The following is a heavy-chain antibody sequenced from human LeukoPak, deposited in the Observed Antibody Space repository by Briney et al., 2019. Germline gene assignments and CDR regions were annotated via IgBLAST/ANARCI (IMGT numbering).Heavy chain of an antibody. V-gene: IGHV3-15*01. Sequence: GGSLRLSCAGSGFTVNNAWMSWVRQTPGKGLEWVGRIKSKSDGGTTDYAAPVKGRFTISRDESKNTLFLQMNSLKTEDTAVYFCTTGYIVVAAPGDYWGQGTLVTASS. CDR2: IKSKSDGGTT. CDR1: GFTVNNAW. D-gene: IGHD2-15*01. J-gene: IGHJ4*02. CDR3: TTGYIVVAAPGDY.